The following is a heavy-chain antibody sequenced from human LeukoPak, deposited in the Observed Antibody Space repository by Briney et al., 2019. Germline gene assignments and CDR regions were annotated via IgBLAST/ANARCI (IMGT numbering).Heavy chain of an antibody. Sequence: GGSLRLSCAASGFTLSDAWMSWVRQAPGKGLEWVGRVKSKTHGGTTAYAAPVKGRFTISRDDSKTTVYLQMNSLKSEDAAMYYCTTERPYFDNWGQGTLVTVSS. V-gene: IGHV3-15*01. CDR2: VKSKTHGGTT. J-gene: IGHJ4*02. CDR3: TTERPYFDN. CDR1: GFTLSDAW.